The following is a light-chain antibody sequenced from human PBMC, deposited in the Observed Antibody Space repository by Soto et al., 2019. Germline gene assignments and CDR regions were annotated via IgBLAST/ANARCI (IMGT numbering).Light chain of an antibody. CDR2: GAS. Sequence: EIVLTQSPGTLSLSPGERATLSCRASQSVNNNYLAWYQQKPGQAPRLLIYGASIRATGIPDRFSGSGSGTAFTLTITRLEPEDFAVYYCQQYGSSQYTFGQGTKLEIK. CDR3: QQYGSSQYT. V-gene: IGKV3-20*01. CDR1: QSVNNNY. J-gene: IGKJ2*01.